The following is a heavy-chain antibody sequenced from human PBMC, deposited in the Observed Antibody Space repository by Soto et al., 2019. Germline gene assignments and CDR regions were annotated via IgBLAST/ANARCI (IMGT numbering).Heavy chain of an antibody. Sequence: QITLKESGPTLVKPTQPLTLTCTFSGFSLSTSGVGVGWIRQPPGKALEWLALIYWNDDKRYSPSLKSRLTITKDTSKNQVVLTMTNMDPVDTATYYCAHRLSVCGGGDCPRYYYYGMDVWGQGTTVTVSS. V-gene: IGHV2-5*01. D-gene: IGHD2-21*02. J-gene: IGHJ6*02. CDR1: GFSLSTSGVG. CDR3: AHRLSVCGGGDCPRYYYYGMDV. CDR2: IYWNDDK.